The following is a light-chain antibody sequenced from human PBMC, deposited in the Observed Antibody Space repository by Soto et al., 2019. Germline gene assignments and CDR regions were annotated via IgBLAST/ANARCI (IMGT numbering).Light chain of an antibody. CDR1: QSVSSSY. CDR2: GAS. Sequence: EIVLTQSPGALSLSPGERATLSCGASQSVSSSYLAWYQQKPGQAPRLLIYGASTKATGIPDRFSGSGSATDFTLTTSRLEPEDFAAYYCPQYGSSPRTFGQGTKVEIK. V-gene: IGKV3-20*01. CDR3: PQYGSSPRT. J-gene: IGKJ1*01.